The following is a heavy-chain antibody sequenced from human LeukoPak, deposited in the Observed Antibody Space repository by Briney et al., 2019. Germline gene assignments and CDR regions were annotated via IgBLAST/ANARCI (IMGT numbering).Heavy chain of an antibody. V-gene: IGHV3-23*01. D-gene: IGHD3-3*01. CDR1: GFTFSSNA. CDR2: ISGSAGST. CDR3: AKSRNEGFRFLEWLLWGTKDY. J-gene: IGHJ4*02. Sequence: PGGSLRLSCAASGFTFSSNAMSWVRQAPGKGLEWVSAISGSAGSTYYADSVKGRFTISRDNPKNTLYLQMNSLRAEDTAVYYCAKSRNEGFRFLEWLLWGTKDYWGQGTLVTVSS.